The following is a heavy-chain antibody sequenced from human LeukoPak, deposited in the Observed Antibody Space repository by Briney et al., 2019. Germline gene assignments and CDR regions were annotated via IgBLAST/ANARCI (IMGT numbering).Heavy chain of an antibody. CDR2: ICYSGNK. Sequence: SETLSLTCTVSSGSISNDYWSWIRQPPGKGLEWIGYICYSGNKNYNPSLKSRVTISVDTSKNQFSLKLSSVTAADTAVYYCARRPAGTSFDIWGQGTMVTVSS. CDR3: ARRPAGTSFDI. V-gene: IGHV4-59*08. D-gene: IGHD1-7*01. CDR1: SGSISNDY. J-gene: IGHJ3*02.